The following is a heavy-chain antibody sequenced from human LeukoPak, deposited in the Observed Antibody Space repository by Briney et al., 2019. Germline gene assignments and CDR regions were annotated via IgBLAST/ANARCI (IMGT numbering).Heavy chain of an antibody. V-gene: IGHV1-2*02. CDR3: AREYCSSTSCYRRYYYYYYGMDV. J-gene: IGHJ6*02. CDR2: VNPNSGGT. Sequence: ASVKVSCKASGYTFTGYYTHWVRQAPGQGLEWMGWVNPNSGGTNYAQKFQGRVTMTRDTSISTAYMELSRLRSDDTAVYYCAREYCSSTSCYRRYYYYYYGMDVWGQGTTVTVSS. CDR1: GYTFTGYY. D-gene: IGHD2-2*01.